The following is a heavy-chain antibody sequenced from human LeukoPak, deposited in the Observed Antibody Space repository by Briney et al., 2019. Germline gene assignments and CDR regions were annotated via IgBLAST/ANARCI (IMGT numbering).Heavy chain of an antibody. CDR3: AREGAGYVSGSYSGYFYGMDV. J-gene: IGHJ6*02. Sequence: GGSLRLSCAASGFTFSSFGMNWVRQAPGKGLDWVSSISSSGGYIYYADSVKGRFTISRDNAKNPLYLQMNSLRAEDTAVYYCAREGAGYVSGSYSGYFYGMDVWGQGTTVTVSS. V-gene: IGHV3-21*01. CDR1: GFTFSSFG. CDR2: ISSSGGYI. D-gene: IGHD3-10*01.